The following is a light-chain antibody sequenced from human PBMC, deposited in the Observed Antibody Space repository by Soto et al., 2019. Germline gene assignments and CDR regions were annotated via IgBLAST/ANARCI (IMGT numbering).Light chain of an antibody. CDR1: SSDVGAYNY. J-gene: IGLJ2*01. Sequence: QSVLTQPASVSGSPGQSITISCTGTSSDVGAYNYVPWYQQHPGKAPKLMIYEVTNRPSGVSNRFSGSKSGNTASLTISGLQAEDEADYYCSSYTTSSTCTFGGGTKVTVL. CDR3: SSYTTSSTCT. CDR2: EVT. V-gene: IGLV2-14*01.